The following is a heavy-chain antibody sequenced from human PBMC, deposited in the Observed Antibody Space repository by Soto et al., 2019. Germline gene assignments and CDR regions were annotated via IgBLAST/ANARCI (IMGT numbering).Heavy chain of an antibody. CDR3: ASTLPKDHIVVVTAIGDY. D-gene: IGHD2-21*02. Sequence: GESLKISCKGSGYSFTSYWISWVRQMPGKGLEWMGRIDPSDSYTNYSPSFQGHVTISADKSISTAYLQWSSLKASDTAMYYCASTLPKDHIVVVTAIGDYWGQGTLVTVSS. CDR2: IDPSDSYT. J-gene: IGHJ4*02. CDR1: GYSFTSYW. V-gene: IGHV5-10-1*01.